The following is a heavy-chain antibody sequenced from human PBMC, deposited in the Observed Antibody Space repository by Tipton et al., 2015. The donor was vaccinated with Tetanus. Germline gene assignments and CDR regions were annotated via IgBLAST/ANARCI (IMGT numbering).Heavy chain of an antibody. CDR3: AKGRDHASDV. V-gene: IGHV6-1*01. CDR2: TYFRSGWLY. J-gene: IGHJ3*01. Sequence: GLVKPSQTLSLTCTIYGDSVSSAGPAWNWFRQSPSGGLEWLGRTYFRSGWLYDYSESVKSRITVNPDTSKNQFTLHLNSMTPEDTAVYYCAKGRDHASDVWGQGTRVTVSP. CDR1: GDSVSSAGPA.